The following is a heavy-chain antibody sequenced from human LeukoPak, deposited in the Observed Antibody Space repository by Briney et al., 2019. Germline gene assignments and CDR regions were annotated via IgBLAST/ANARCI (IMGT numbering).Heavy chain of an antibody. CDR3: ARVLIAVAGLPDY. Sequence: ASVKVSCKASGYTFTSYYMHWVRQAPGQGLEWMGIINPSGGSTSYAQKFQCRVTMTRDTSTSTVYMELSRLRSEDTAVYYCARVLIAVAGLPDYWGQGTLVTVSS. CDR2: INPSGGST. CDR1: GYTFTSYY. V-gene: IGHV1-46*01. D-gene: IGHD6-19*01. J-gene: IGHJ4*02.